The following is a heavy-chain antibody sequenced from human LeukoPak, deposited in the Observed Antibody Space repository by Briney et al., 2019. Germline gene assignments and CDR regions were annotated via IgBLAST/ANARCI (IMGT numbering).Heavy chain of an antibody. CDR1: GGSFSGYY. CDR3: ARAPYIPAAPQRFYYYYGMDV. CDR2: INHSGST. J-gene: IGHJ6*02. D-gene: IGHD2-2*01. V-gene: IGHV4-34*01. Sequence: SETLSLTCAVYGGSFSGYYWSWIRQPPGKGLEWIGEINHSGSTNYNPSLKSRVTISVDTSKNQFSLKLSSVTAADTAVYYCARAPYIPAAPQRFYYYYGMDVWGQGTTVTVSS.